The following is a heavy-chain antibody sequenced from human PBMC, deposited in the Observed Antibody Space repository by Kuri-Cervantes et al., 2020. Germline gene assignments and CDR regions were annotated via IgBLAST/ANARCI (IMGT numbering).Heavy chain of an antibody. CDR1: GYTFTSYG. J-gene: IGHJ5*02. Sequence: ASVKVSCKASGYTFTSYGISWVRQAPGQGLEWMGWMNPNSGNTGYAQKFQGRVTMTRNTSISTAYMELSSLRSEDTAVYYCARGKRTYYYDSYWFDPWGQGTLVTVSS. CDR3: ARGKRTYYYDSYWFDP. CDR2: MNPNSGNT. V-gene: IGHV1-8*02. D-gene: IGHD3-22*01.